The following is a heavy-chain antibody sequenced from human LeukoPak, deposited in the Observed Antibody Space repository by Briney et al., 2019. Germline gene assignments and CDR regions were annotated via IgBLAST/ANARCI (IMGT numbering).Heavy chain of an antibody. V-gene: IGHV4-39*01. Sequence: PSETLSLTCTVSGVSISSSNSYWGWIRQPPGKGLEWIGSIYYSGNTYYNASLKSQVSISVDTSKNQFSLKLSSVTAADTAVYYCARGVASSSWYRYNWFDPWGQGTLVTVSS. CDR2: IYYSGNT. D-gene: IGHD6-13*01. J-gene: IGHJ5*02. CDR3: ARGVASSSWYRYNWFDP. CDR1: GVSISSSNSY.